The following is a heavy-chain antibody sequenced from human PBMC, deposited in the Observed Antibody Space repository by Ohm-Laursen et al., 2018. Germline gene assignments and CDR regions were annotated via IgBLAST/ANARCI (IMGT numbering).Heavy chain of an antibody. J-gene: IGHJ4*02. D-gene: IGHD3-3*01. CDR3: ARDSSYYDFWSGYYLGLGYYFDY. Sequence: SETLSLTCAVSGGSFTGYYWSLIRQPPGKGLEWIGDIIHSGITNYNPSLKSRLTISVDTSKNQFSLKLSSVTAADTAVYYCARDSSYYDFWSGYYLGLGYYFDYWGQGTLVTVSS. CDR2: IIHSGIT. CDR1: GGSFTGYY. V-gene: IGHV4-34*12.